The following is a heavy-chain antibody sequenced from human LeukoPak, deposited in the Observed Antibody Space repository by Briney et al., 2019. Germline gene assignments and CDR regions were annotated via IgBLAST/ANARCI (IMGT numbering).Heavy chain of an antibody. J-gene: IGHJ3*02. CDR1: GFTFSSYA. CDR3: ATLGAVVPAAREGDAFDI. V-gene: IGHV3-23*01. Sequence: GGSLRLSCAVSGFTFSSYAMSWVRQAPGKGLEWVSAISGSGGSTYYADSVKGRFTISRDNSKNTLYLQMNSLRAEDTAVYYCATLGAVVPAAREGDAFDIWGQGTMVTVSS. CDR2: ISGSGGST. D-gene: IGHD2-2*01.